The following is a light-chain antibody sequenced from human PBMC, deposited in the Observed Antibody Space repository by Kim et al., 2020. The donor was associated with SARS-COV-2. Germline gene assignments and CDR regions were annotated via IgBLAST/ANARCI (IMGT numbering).Light chain of an antibody. CDR2: DAS. CDR3: QHLGS. J-gene: IGKJ2*03. Sequence: PSTLTASVGDRFTSTCRASQTIYSWLAWYQQKPGKAPKLLISDASNLESGVPSSFSGSGSGTEFTLTTSSLQPDDSATYYCQHLGSFGQGTKLEI. V-gene: IGKV1-5*01. CDR1: QTIYSW.